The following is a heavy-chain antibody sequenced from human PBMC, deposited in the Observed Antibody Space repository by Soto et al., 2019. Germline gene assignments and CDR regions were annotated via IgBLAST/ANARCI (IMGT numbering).Heavy chain of an antibody. CDR2: INAGNGNT. V-gene: IGHV1-3*01. Sequence: QVQLVQSGAEVKKPGASVKVSCRAYGYTFTNYAVHWVRQAPGQRLEWMGWINAGNGNTEYSQKFQGRVTITRDSSASTVYMEVSSLRSEDTAVYFCARGVCSGCYNSDYWGQGTLVTVSS. CDR1: GYTFTNYA. D-gene: IGHD6-19*01. CDR3: ARGVCSGCYNSDY. J-gene: IGHJ4*02.